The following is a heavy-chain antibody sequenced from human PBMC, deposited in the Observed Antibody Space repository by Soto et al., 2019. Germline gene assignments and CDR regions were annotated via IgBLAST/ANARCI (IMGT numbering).Heavy chain of an antibody. D-gene: IGHD5-18*01. Sequence: ASVKVSCKASGGTFYTYTFSWVRQAPGQGLEWMGSITPIYPTTNYAERFQGRLTITADGSTHTAYMDLTSLTSEDTDVYYCARIPRYSFPTSDDLDSWGQGTLVTVSS. V-gene: IGHV1-69*13. CDR2: ITPIYPTT. J-gene: IGHJ4*02. CDR3: ARIPRYSFPTSDDLDS. CDR1: GGTFYTYT.